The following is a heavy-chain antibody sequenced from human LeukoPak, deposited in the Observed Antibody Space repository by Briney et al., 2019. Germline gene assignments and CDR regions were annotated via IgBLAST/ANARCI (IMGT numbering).Heavy chain of an antibody. D-gene: IGHD2-2*01. CDR3: AHSSVVPAAPQFDY. J-gene: IGHJ4*02. Sequence: GGSLRLSCAASGFTFSSYGMHWVRQAPGKGLEWVAVISYDGSNKYYADSVKGRFTISRDNSKNTLYLQMNSLRAEDTAVYYCAHSSVVPAAPQFDYWAREPWSPSPQ. CDR2: ISYDGSNK. V-gene: IGHV3-30*03. CDR1: GFTFSSYG.